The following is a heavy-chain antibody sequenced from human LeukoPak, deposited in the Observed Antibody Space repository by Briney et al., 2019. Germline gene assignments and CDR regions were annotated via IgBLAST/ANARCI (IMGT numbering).Heavy chain of an antibody. Sequence: DPSETLSLTCTVSGGSISSYYWSWIRQPPGKGLEWIGYIYYSGSTNYNPSLKSRVTISVDTSKNQFSLKLSSVTAAGTAVYYCAREANDAFDIWGQGTMVTVSS. CDR1: GGSISSYY. V-gene: IGHV4-59*12. J-gene: IGHJ3*02. CDR3: AREANDAFDI. CDR2: IYYSGST.